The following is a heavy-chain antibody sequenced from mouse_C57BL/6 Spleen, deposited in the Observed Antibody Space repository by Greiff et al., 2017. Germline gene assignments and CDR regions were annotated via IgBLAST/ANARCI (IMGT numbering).Heavy chain of an antibody. V-gene: IGHV1-15*01. CDR3: TRNRGAY. CDR1: GYTFTDYE. J-gene: IGHJ3*01. CDR2: IDPETGGT. Sequence: QVQLQQSGAELVRPGASVTLSCKASGYTFTDYEMPWVKQTPVHGLEWIGAIDPETGGTAYNQKFKGKAILTADKSSSTAYMELRSLTSEDSAVYYCTRNRGAYWGQGTLVTVSA.